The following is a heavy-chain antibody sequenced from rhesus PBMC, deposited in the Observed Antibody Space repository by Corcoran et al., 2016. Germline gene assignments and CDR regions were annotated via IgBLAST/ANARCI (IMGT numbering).Heavy chain of an antibody. Sequence: QVQLQESGPGLVKPSETLSLTCAVSGYSISSGYYWGWIRQPPGKGLEYIGYISGSSGSTYYQPSLKSRVTISKDTSKNQFSLKLSSVTAADTAVYYCARRPYYYDSGYFYWGQGVLVTVSS. CDR2: ISGSSGST. V-gene: IGHV4-99*01. CDR3: ARRPYYYDSGYFY. D-gene: IGHD3-28*01. J-gene: IGHJ4*01. CDR1: GYSISSGYY.